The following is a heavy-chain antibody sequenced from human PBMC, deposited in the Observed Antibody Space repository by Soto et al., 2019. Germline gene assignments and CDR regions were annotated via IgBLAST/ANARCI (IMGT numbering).Heavy chain of an antibody. CDR3: AREDDGGDRDYYGLDV. J-gene: IGHJ6*02. V-gene: IGHV4-39*07. CDR1: GGSISSSSYY. Sequence: SETLSLTCTVSGGSISSSSYYWGWIRQPPGKGLEWIGNIYYTGSTMYNPSFKSRVTISVDTTKNQFSLQLTSVTAADTAVYFCAREDDGGDRDYYGLDVWGQGTTVTVSS. D-gene: IGHD2-21*02. CDR2: IYYTGST.